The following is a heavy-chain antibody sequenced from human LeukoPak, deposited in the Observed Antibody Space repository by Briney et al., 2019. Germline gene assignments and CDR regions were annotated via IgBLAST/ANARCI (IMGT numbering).Heavy chain of an antibody. CDR3: ARDRENAGTYYDFWSGYLGGWFDP. CDR2: INPNSGGT. J-gene: IGHJ5*02. D-gene: IGHD3-3*01. Sequence: ASVKVSCKASGYTFTGYYMHWVRQAPGQGLEWMGWINPNSGGTNCAQKFQGRVTMTRDTSISTAYMELSRLRSDDTAVYYCARDRENAGTYYDFWSGYLGGWFDPWGQGTLVTVSS. CDR1: GYTFTGYY. V-gene: IGHV1-2*02.